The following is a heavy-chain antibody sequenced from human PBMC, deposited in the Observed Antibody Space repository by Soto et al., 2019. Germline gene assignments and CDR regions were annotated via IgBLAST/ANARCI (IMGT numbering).Heavy chain of an antibody. D-gene: IGHD5-12*01. J-gene: IGHJ6*01. CDR3: AKDPYSGNDYYGMDV. CDR2: ISFDGSNK. CDR1: EFTFSSYG. Sequence: QVQLVESGGGVVQPGRSLRLSCVASEFTFSSYGMHWVRQAPRKGLDWVAVISFDGSNKYYADSVKGRFTISRDNSKNTLYLQMNSRRAEDTAVYYCAKDPYSGNDYYGMDVWGQGTTVTVSS. V-gene: IGHV3-30*18.